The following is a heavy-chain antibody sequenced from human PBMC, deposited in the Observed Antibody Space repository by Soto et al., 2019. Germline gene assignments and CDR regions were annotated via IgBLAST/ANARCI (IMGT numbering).Heavy chain of an antibody. CDR3: ASLGYCSNTSCYFRGAFDI. D-gene: IGHD2-2*01. CDR1: GGTISSYA. V-gene: IGHV1-69*13. Sequence: AVKVSCKASGGTISSYAISWVLQAPGQGLEWMGGIIPIFGTANYAQKFQGRVKITADESTSTAYMELSSLRSEDTAVYYCASLGYCSNTSCYFRGAFDIWGQGTMVTVSS. CDR2: IIPIFGTA. J-gene: IGHJ3*02.